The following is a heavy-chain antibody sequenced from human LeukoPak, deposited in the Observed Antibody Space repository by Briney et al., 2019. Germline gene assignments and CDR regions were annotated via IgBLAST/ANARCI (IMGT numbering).Heavy chain of an antibody. V-gene: IGHV3-21*01. CDR1: GFTFSSYS. J-gene: IGHJ4*02. CDR3: AKDDGSGTQADY. D-gene: IGHD3-10*01. CDR2: ISSSSSYI. Sequence: GGSLRLSCAASGFTFSSYSMNWVRQAPGKGLEWVSSISSSSSYIYYADSVKGRFTISRDNAKNSLYLQMNSLRAEDTAVYYCAKDDGSGTQADYWGQGTLVTVSS.